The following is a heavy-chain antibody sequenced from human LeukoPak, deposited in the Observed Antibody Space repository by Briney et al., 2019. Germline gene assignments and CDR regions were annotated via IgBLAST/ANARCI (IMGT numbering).Heavy chain of an antibody. CDR2: ISAYNGNT. V-gene: IGHV1-18*01. Sequence: GASVKVSCKASGYTFTSYGISWVRQAPGQGLEWMGWISAYNGNTNYAQKLQGRVTMTTDTSTSTAYMELRSLRSDDTAVYYCARAESQGGWYDYFDYWGQGTLVTVSS. D-gene: IGHD6-19*01. J-gene: IGHJ4*02. CDR3: ARAESQGGWYDYFDY. CDR1: GYTFTSYG.